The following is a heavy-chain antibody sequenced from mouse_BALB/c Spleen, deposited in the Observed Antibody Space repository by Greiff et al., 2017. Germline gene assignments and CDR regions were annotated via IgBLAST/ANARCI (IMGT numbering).Heavy chain of an antibody. Sequence: QVQLQQSGPQLVRPGASVKISCKASGYSFTSYWMHWVKQRPGQGLEWIGMIDPSDSETRLNQKFKDKATLTVDKSSSTAYMQLSSPTSEDSAVYYCARSGHYDGYAMDYWGQGTSVTVSS. J-gene: IGHJ4*01. D-gene: IGHD1-2*01. V-gene: IGHV1S127*01. CDR1: GYSFTSYW. CDR3: ARSGHYDGYAMDY. CDR2: IDPSDSET.